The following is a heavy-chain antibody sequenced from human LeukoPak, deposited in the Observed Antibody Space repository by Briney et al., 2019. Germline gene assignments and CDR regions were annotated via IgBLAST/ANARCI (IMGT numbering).Heavy chain of an antibody. J-gene: IGHJ4*02. CDR1: GFTFSSYA. CDR2: ISYDGSNK. D-gene: IGHD5-18*01. V-gene: IGHV3-30-3*01. Sequence: PGGSLRLSCAASGFTFSSYAMHWVRQAPGKGLEWVAVISYDGSNKYYADSVKGRFTISRDNSKNTLYLRMNSLRAEDTAVYYCARDQTDTAMVLLFDYWGQGTLVTVSS. CDR3: ARDQTDTAMVLLFDY.